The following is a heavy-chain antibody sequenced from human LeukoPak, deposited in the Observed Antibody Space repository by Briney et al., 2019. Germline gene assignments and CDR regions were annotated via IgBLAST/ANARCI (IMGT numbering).Heavy chain of an antibody. CDR3: ARGEYYYDGGY. CDR2: IKQDGSEK. CDR1: GFTFSSYS. Sequence: PGGSLRLPCAVSGFTFSSYSMSWVRQAPGKGLEWVANIKQDGSEKHYVDSVKGRFTISRDNAKNSLFLQLNSLRAEDTAVYYCARGEYYYDGGYWGQGTLVTVSS. D-gene: IGHD3-22*01. V-gene: IGHV3-7*04. J-gene: IGHJ4*02.